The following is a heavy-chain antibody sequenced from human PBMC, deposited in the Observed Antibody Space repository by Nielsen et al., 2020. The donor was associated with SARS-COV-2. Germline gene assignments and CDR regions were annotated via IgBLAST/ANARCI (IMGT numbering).Heavy chain of an antibody. CDR3: ARAGWRGGSYLLFSALDV. CDR1: GGIFSSSG. Sequence: ASVKVSCKASGGIFSSSGISWVRQAPGQGLEWMGWISAYNGNTNYAQKFQGWVTMTRDTSISTAYMELSRLRSDDTAVYYCARAGWRGGSYLLFSALDVWGQGTTVTVSS. D-gene: IGHD3-16*02. CDR2: ISAYNGNT. V-gene: IGHV1-18*01. J-gene: IGHJ6*02.